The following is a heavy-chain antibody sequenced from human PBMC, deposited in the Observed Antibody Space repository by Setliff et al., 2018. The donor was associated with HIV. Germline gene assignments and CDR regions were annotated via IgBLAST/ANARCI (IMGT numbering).Heavy chain of an antibody. CDR2: ITPVIGRP. J-gene: IGHJ4*02. Sequence: GASVKVSCKASGTNLDSFVITWVRQASGQGLEWMGGITPVIGRPNYAQKFHGRVTITAEKSTNTAYMELSSLRSEDTAVYYCARAQFYYASGSFYPSDYWGQGTLVTVSS. CDR1: GTNLDSFV. D-gene: IGHD3-10*01. CDR3: ARAQFYYASGSFYPSDY. V-gene: IGHV1-69*10.